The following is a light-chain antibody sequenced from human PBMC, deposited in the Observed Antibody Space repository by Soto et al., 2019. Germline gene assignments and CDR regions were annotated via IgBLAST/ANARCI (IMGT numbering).Light chain of an antibody. CDR3: SSYTSTTTRV. Sequence: QSVLTQPASVSGSPGQSITISCTGTSSDVGGYNYVSWYQQHPGKGPKLMIYEVSNRPSGVSNRFSGSKSGNTATPTISGLQAEDEADYYCSSYTSTTTRVFGTGTKVTVL. CDR1: SSDVGGYNY. CDR2: EVS. J-gene: IGLJ1*01. V-gene: IGLV2-14*03.